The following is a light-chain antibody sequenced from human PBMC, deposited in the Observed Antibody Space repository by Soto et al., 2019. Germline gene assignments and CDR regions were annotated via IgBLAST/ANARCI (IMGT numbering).Light chain of an antibody. CDR2: AAS. J-gene: IGKJ5*01. CDR1: QSVSTY. Sequence: DIHMTQSPSSLSASVGYIVTITCRAGQSVSTYLNWYQQKPDKAPKLLIYAASTLQSGVPSRLSGSGYGTDFTLTISSLQTEDVETYYCQKYNSDTFTFGHGTRLEIK. V-gene: IGKV1-27*01. CDR3: QKYNSDTFT.